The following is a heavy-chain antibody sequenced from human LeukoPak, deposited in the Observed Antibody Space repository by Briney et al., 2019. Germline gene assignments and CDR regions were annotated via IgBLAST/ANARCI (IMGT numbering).Heavy chain of an antibody. V-gene: IGHV4-59*01. CDR3: ARDRELSTVGLPYGMDV. CDR1: GGSISSYY. D-gene: IGHD4-23*01. Sequence: PSETLSLTCTVSGGSISSYYWSWIRQLPGKGLEWIGYIYYSGSTNYNPPLKSRVTISVDTSKNQFSLKLSSVTAADTAVYYCARDRELSTVGLPYGMDVWGQGTTVTVSS. CDR2: IYYSGST. J-gene: IGHJ6*02.